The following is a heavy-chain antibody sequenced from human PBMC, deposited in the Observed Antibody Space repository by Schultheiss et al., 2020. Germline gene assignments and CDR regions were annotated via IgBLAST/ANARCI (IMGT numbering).Heavy chain of an antibody. V-gene: IGHV3-23*01. Sequence: GGSLRLSCAASGFTFSGYYMSWIRQAPGKGLEWVSYISGDGGSTYYADSVKGRFTISRDNSKNTLYLQMNSLRAEDTAVYYCAKVSGIAARWYYYYGMDVWGQGTTVTVSS. D-gene: IGHD6-6*01. J-gene: IGHJ6*02. CDR1: GFTFSGYY. CDR2: ISGDGGST. CDR3: AKVSGIAARWYYYYGMDV.